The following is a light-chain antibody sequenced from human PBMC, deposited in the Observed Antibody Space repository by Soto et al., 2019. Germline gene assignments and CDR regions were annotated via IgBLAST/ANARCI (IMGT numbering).Light chain of an antibody. J-gene: IGLJ2*01. V-gene: IGLV1-40*01. CDR3: QSYDSSLNGHVV. CDR1: SSNIGAGYD. CDR2: GNY. Sequence: QAVVTQPPSVSGAPGQRVTISCSGSSSNIGAGYDVHWYQQLPGTAPKLLIYGNYNRPSGVPDRFSGSKSGTSASLAITGLQAEDEADYYCQSYDSSLNGHVVFGGGTKLTVL.